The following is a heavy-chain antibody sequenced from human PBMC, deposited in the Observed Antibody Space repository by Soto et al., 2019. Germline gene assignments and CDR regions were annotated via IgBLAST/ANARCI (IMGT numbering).Heavy chain of an antibody. CDR2: IYYSGST. V-gene: IGHV4-39*01. CDR1: GGSISSSSYY. Sequence: SETLSLTCTVSGGSISSSSYYWGWIRQPPGKGLEWIGSIYYSGSTYYNPSLKSRVTISVDTSKNQFSLKLSSVTAADTAVYYCARQGIAVAGIFRSYYYYYGMDVWGQGTTVTVS. J-gene: IGHJ6*02. D-gene: IGHD6-19*01. CDR3: ARQGIAVAGIFRSYYYYYGMDV.